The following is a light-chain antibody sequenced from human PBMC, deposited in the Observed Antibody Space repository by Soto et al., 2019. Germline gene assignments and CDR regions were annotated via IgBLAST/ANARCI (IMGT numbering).Light chain of an antibody. CDR1: SGHSSDA. V-gene: IGLV4-69*01. J-gene: IGLJ2*01. CDR2: LNSDGSH. Sequence: QPVLTQSPSASASLGASVKLTCTLSSGHSSDAIAWHQQQPEKGPRLLMNLNSDGSHTKGDGIPDRFSGSSSGAERYLTISSLQSEDEADYYCQTWGTGIVVFGGGTKLTVL. CDR3: QTWGTGIVV.